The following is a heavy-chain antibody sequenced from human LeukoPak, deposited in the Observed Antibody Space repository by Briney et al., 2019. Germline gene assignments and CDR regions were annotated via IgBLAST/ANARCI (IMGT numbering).Heavy chain of an antibody. CDR3: VREREGSNSEH. Sequence: GGSLRLSCAASGFTVSNNRLSWVRQAPGMGLEWVSTIYSDGNTYYPDSVKGRFTISRDGSKNTLYLQLNSLRTEDTAIYYCVREREGSNSEHWGQGTLVTVSS. J-gene: IGHJ1*01. D-gene: IGHD1-26*01. V-gene: IGHV3-53*01. CDR2: IYSDGNT. CDR1: GFTVSNNR.